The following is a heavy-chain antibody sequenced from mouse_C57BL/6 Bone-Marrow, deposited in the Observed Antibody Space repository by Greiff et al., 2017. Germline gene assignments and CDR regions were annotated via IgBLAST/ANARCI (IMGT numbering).Heavy chain of an antibody. CDR1: GYTFTNYW. CDR2: MHPNGGSP. D-gene: IGHD2-4*01. CDR3: ASSYDYDDYTIDY. V-gene: IGHV1-64*01. J-gene: IGHJ4*01. Sequence: QVQLQQPGAELVKPGASVKLSCKASGYTFTNYWMHWVKQRPGHGLEWIGMMHPNGGSPDYNEKFKSEATLSVDKSSRTAYMVLSRLTSEDSAVYYFASSYDYDDYTIDYWGQGTSVTVSS.